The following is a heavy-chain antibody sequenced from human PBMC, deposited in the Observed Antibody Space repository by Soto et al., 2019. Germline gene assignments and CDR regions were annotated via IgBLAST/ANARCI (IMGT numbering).Heavy chain of an antibody. CDR1: RYTPTELS. CDR3: ATAYDSVLGAFDI. D-gene: IGHD3-3*01. CDR2: FDPEDGET. V-gene: IGHV1-24*01. J-gene: IGHJ3*02. Sequence: GSVKGSCKDSRYTPTELSMHWVRQAPGKGLEWMGGFDPEDGETIYAQKFQGRVTMTEDTSTDTAYMELSSLRSEDTAVYYCATAYDSVLGAFDIWGQGTMVTVSS.